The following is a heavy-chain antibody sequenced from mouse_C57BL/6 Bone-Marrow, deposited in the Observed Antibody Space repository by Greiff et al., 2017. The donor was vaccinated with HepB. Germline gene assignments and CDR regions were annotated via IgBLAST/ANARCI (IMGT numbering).Heavy chain of an antibody. D-gene: IGHD2-1*01. J-gene: IGHJ2*01. CDR1: GFNIKDDY. Sequence: VQLQQSGAELVRPGASVKLSCTASGFNIKDDYMHWVKQRPEQGLEWIGWIDPENGDTEYASKFQGKATITADTSSNTAYLQLSSLTSEDTAVYCCTTSRYGNFFVDCWGRGTTLTVSS. CDR2: IDPENGDT. V-gene: IGHV14-4*01. CDR3: TTSRYGNFFVDC.